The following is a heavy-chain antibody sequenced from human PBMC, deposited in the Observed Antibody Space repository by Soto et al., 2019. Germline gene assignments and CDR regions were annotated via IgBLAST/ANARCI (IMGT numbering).Heavy chain of an antibody. Sequence: LRVKCADSGVSCSDYYMSWIRQAPGKGLEWVSYISSSSGRTIYYADSVKGRFTISRDNAKNSLYLQMNSLRAEDTAVYYCARRPSSSSGFDYWGQGTLVTVSS. J-gene: IGHJ4*02. CDR2: ISSSSGRTI. CDR1: GVSCSDYY. D-gene: IGHD6-6*01. V-gene: IGHV3-11*01. CDR3: ARRPSSSSGFDY.